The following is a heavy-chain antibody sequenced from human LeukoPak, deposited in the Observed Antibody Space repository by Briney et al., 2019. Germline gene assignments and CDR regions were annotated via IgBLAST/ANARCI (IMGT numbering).Heavy chain of an antibody. CDR3: ANGTAVADIYFDY. CDR1: GFTFSTYA. Sequence: GGSLRLSCAASGFTFSTYAMSWVRLAPGKGLEWVSSITGTSGNIYSADSVRGRFSISRDNSKNMLYLQMNSLRAEDTAVYYCANGTAVADIYFDYWGQGTLVTVSS. D-gene: IGHD6-19*01. V-gene: IGHV3-23*01. CDR2: ITGTSGNI. J-gene: IGHJ4*02.